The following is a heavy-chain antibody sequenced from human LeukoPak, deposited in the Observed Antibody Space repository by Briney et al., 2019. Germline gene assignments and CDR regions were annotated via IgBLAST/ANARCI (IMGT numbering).Heavy chain of an antibody. D-gene: IGHD1-26*01. CDR1: GFTFSSYG. V-gene: IGHV3-30*02. CDR2: IRYDGSNK. CDR3: AKEGDYYYYYMDV. J-gene: IGHJ6*03. Sequence: GGSLVLSCAASGFTFSSYGMHWVRQAPGKGLEWVAFIRYDGSNKYYADSVKGRFTISRDNSKNTLYLQMNSLRAEDTAVYYCAKEGDYYYYYMDVWGKGTTVTVSS.